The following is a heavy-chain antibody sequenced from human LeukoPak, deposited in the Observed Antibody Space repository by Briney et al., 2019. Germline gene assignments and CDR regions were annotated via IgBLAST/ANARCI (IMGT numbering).Heavy chain of an antibody. CDR3: SRGLSDVY. J-gene: IGHJ4*02. CDR1: GGSVSGLY. Sequence: SETLSLTCAVYGGSVSGLYWTWIRQPPGKGLEWIGEINHSGITNYNPSLKSRVTISIDTSKSQFSLKLNSVTAADTAVYYCSRGLSDVYWGQGTLVTVSS. CDR2: INHSGIT. V-gene: IGHV4-34*01.